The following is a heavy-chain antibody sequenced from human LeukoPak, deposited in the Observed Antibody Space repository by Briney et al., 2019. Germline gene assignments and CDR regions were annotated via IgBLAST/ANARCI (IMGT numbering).Heavy chain of an antibody. CDR3: ARQPNYYDTRGYLPHAFDI. D-gene: IGHD3-22*01. CDR1: GYRFTSYW. V-gene: IGHV5-51*01. Sequence: GESLKISCKGSGYRFTSYWIGWVRQMPGKGLEWMGIIYPGDSDTIYSPSFQGQVTISADKSISTAYLQWSSLKASDTAMYYCARQPNYYDTRGYLPHAFDIWGQGTMVTVSS. CDR2: IYPGDSDT. J-gene: IGHJ3*02.